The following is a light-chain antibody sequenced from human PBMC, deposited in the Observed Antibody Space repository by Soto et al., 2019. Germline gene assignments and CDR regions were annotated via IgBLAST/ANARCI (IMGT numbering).Light chain of an antibody. CDR3: QKYNSAPWT. CDR2: GAS. Sequence: EVVITQSPATLSVSPGERATLSCRASQNVNATLAWYQQKPGQAPRLLIHGASTRATGIPARFSGSGFGTEFILTISSLQSEDFAVYYCQKYNSAPWTFGQGTKVEIK. V-gene: IGKV3-15*01. CDR1: QNVNAT. J-gene: IGKJ1*01.